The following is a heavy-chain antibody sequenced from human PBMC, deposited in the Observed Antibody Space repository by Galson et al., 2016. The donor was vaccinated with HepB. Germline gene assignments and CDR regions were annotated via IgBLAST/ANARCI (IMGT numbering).Heavy chain of an antibody. Sequence: SETLSLTCAVSGASISRNAWWSWVRQPPGKRLEWIGEVFHSGLTYYNPSLKSRVTMSVDESKNQFSLTLRSVTAADTAVYYCASFFDYLLYPSDCWGQGTLVIVSS. V-gene: IGHV4-4*02. CDR1: GASISRNAW. CDR3: ASFFDYLLYPSDC. CDR2: VFHSGLT. J-gene: IGHJ4*02. D-gene: IGHD3-9*01.